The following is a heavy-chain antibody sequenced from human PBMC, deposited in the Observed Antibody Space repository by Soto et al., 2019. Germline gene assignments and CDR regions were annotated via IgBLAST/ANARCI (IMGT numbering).Heavy chain of an antibody. V-gene: IGHV4-39*01. CDR2: IYYSGST. CDR1: GGSISSSSYY. CDR3: ARRYYYDNSAYSLDY. D-gene: IGHD3-22*01. J-gene: IGHJ4*02. Sequence: PSETLSLTCTVSGGSISSSSYYWGWIRQPPGKGLEWIGSIYYSGSTYYNPSLKSRVTISVDTSKNQFSLKLSSVTAADTAVYYCARRYYYDNSAYSLDYWGPGTLVTVSS.